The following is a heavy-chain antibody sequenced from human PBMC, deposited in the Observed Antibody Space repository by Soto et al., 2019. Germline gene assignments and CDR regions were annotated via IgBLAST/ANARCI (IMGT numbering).Heavy chain of an antibody. V-gene: IGHV4-39*01. J-gene: IGHJ5*02. Sequence: QLQLQESGPGLVKPSETLSLTCSVSGGSISSSSYYWGWIRQPPGKGLEWIGSIYYSGSIYYNPSLRSPVPLSVQTCKNQFALRLSSVTAAETAVYYCARQSSGWYNWFHPWGQGTLVTVSS. CDR1: GGSISSSSYY. CDR2: IYYSGSI. D-gene: IGHD6-19*01. CDR3: ARQSSGWYNWFHP.